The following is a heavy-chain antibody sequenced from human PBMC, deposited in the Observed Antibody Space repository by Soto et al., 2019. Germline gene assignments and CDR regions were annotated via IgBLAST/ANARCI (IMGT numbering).Heavy chain of an antibody. CDR2: IYYSGST. J-gene: IGHJ5*02. V-gene: IGHV4-31*03. CDR3: ARWWSGSRQGFDP. Sequence: QVQLQESGPGLVKPSQTLSLTCTVSGGSISSGDYYWSWIRQHPGKGLEWIGYIYYSGSTYYNPSHKSRVNISVDTSKNQFSLKLSSVTAADTAVYYCARWWSGSRQGFDPWGQGTLVTVSS. CDR1: GGSISSGDYY. D-gene: IGHD3-3*01.